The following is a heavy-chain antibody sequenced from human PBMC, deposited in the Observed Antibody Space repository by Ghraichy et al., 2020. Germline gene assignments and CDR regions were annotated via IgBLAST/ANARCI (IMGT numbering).Heavy chain of an antibody. CDR3: ARDVQRYCSSTSCYRSFDY. Sequence: ASVKVSCKASGYTFTSYGISWVRQAPGQGLEWMGWISAYNGNTNYAQKLQGRVTMTTDTSTSTAYMELRSLRSDDTAVYYCARDVQRYCSSTSCYRSFDYWGQGTLVTVSS. CDR2: ISAYNGNT. D-gene: IGHD2-2*01. J-gene: IGHJ4*02. V-gene: IGHV1-18*01. CDR1: GYTFTSYG.